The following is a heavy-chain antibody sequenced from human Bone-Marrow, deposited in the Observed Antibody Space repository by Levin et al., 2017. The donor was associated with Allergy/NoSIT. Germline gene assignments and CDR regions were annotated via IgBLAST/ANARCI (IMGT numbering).Heavy chain of an antibody. J-gene: IGHJ4*02. Sequence: SETLSLTCAVYGGSFSGYYWSWIRQPPGKGLEWIGEINHSGSTNYNPSLKSRVTISVDTSKNQFSLKLSSVTAADTAVYYCAKRRWTPVYYFDYWGQGTLVTVSS. V-gene: IGHV4-34*01. D-gene: IGHD3/OR15-3a*01. CDR2: INHSGST. CDR3: AKRRWTPVYYFDY. CDR1: GGSFSGYY.